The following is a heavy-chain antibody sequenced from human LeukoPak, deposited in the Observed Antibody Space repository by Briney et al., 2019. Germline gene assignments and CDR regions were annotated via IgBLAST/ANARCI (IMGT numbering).Heavy chain of an antibody. CDR1: GFTFSSYA. D-gene: IGHD3-22*01. V-gene: IGHV3-23*01. CDR2: ISGSGGST. Sequence: GGSLRLSCAASGFTFSSYAMSWVRQAPGKGLEWVSAISGSGGSTYYADSVKGRFTISRDNFKNTLYLQMNSLRAEDTAVYYCARMYYYDSSGYYGPVDYWGQGTLVTVSS. J-gene: IGHJ4*02. CDR3: ARMYYYDSSGYYGPVDY.